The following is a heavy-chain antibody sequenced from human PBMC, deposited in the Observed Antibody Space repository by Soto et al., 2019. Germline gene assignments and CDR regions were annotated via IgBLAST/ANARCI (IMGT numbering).Heavy chain of an antibody. CDR1: GFTFSSYA. Sequence: EVQLLESGGGLVQPGGSLRLSCAASGFTFSSYAMSWVRQAPGKGLEWVSDISGSGGITYYADSVKGRFTISRDNSKNTLYLQMNSLRAEDTAVYYCARSAIVRGGGWFDPWGQGTLVTVSS. D-gene: IGHD3-10*01. CDR2: ISGSGGIT. J-gene: IGHJ5*02. V-gene: IGHV3-23*01. CDR3: ARSAIVRGGGWFDP.